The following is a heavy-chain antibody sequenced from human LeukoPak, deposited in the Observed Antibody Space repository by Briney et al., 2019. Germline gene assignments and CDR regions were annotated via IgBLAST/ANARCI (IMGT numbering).Heavy chain of an antibody. Sequence: GGSLRLSCAAAGFSVRTNYLTWVRQAPGKGLEWVSVIYSAGATYFADSVKGRFTISRDISKNTVYLQMNNLRVEDTAVYYCARASFAYFDYWGQGALVTVSS. J-gene: IGHJ4*02. CDR2: IYSAGAT. V-gene: IGHV3-53*01. CDR1: GFSVRTNY. CDR3: ARASFAYFDY.